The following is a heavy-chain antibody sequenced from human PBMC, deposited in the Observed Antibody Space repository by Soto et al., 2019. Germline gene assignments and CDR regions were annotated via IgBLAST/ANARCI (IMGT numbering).Heavy chain of an antibody. CDR3: ASFTILGVVIELHSHYGMDV. CDR1: GDTFSRYA. V-gene: IGHV1-69*13. CDR2: IIPIIGTA. D-gene: IGHD3-3*01. J-gene: IGHJ6*02. Sequence: SVKVSFKASGDTFSRYAISWLRQAPGQGLEWMGGIIPIIGTANYAQKFQGRVTITADESTSTAYMELSSLRSEDTAVYYCASFTILGVVIELHSHYGMDVWGQGTMVTVSS.